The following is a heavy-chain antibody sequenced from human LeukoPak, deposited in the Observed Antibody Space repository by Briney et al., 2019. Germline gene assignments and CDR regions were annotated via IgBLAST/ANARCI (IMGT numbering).Heavy chain of an antibody. CDR3: ARDLLDWLLFATLFDP. D-gene: IGHD3-9*01. CDR2: IYYSGST. V-gene: IGHV4-39*07. Sequence: MTSETLSLTCTVSGGSISSSSYYWGWIRQPPGKGLEWIGSIYYSGSTYYNPSLKSRVTISVDTSKNQFSLKLSSVTAADTAVYYCARDLLDWLLFATLFDPWGQGTLVTVSS. CDR1: GGSISSSSYY. J-gene: IGHJ5*02.